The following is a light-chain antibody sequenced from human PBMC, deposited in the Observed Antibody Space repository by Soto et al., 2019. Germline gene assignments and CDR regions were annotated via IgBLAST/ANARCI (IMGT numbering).Light chain of an antibody. CDR3: QTWGTGSHEV. CDR1: SGHSSYA. J-gene: IGLJ2*01. CDR2: LNSDGSH. V-gene: IGLV4-69*01. Sequence: QPVLTQSPSASASLGASVKLTCTLSSGHSSYAIAWHQQQPEKGPRYLMKLNSDGSHSKGDGIPDRFSGSSSGAERYLTISSLQSEDEADYYCQTWGTGSHEVFGGGTKLTVL.